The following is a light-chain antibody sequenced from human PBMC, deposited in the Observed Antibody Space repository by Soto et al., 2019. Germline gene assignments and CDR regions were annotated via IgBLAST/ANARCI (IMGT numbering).Light chain of an antibody. CDR3: QSYDSRSVV. V-gene: IGLV1-47*02. J-gene: IGLJ2*01. Sequence: QSVLTQPPSASGTPGQRVTISCSGSSSNIGSNYVYWYQQLPGTAPKLLIYGNINRPSGVPDRFSGSKSGTSASLAITGLQAEDEADFYCQSYDSRSVVFGGGTKLTVL. CDR2: GNI. CDR1: SSNIGSNY.